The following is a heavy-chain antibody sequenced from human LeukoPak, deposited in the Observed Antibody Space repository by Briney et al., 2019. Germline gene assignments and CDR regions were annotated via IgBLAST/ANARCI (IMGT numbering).Heavy chain of an antibody. CDR2: INPNSGGT. CDR1: GYTFTGYY. Sequence: ASVKVSCKASGYTFTGYYMHWVRQAPGQGLEWMGWINPNSGGTNYAQKFQGRVTMTRDTSISTAYMELSRLRSDDTAVYYCARTTLILGYCSGGSCPLGYWGQGTLVTVSS. J-gene: IGHJ4*02. CDR3: ARTTLILGYCSGGSCPLGY. D-gene: IGHD2-15*01. V-gene: IGHV1-2*02.